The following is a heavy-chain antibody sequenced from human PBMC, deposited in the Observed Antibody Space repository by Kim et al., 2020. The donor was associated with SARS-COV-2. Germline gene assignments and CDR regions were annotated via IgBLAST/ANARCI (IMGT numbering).Heavy chain of an antibody. CDR3: ARDHGSGMDV. J-gene: IGHJ6*02. D-gene: IGHD3-10*01. V-gene: IGHV3-33*05. Sequence: GGSLRLSCAASGFTFSSYGMHWVRQAPGKGLEWVALISYDGSNKYNADSVKGRFTISRDNSKNTLYLQMNSMRAEDTVVYYWARDHGSGMDVWGQGTTVAVSS. CDR1: GFTFSSYG. CDR2: ISYDGSNK.